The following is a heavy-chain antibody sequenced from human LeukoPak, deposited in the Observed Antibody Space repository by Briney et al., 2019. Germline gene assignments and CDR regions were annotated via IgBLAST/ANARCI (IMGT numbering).Heavy chain of an antibody. CDR1: GFTFSSYA. CDR2: ISGSGDST. V-gene: IGHV3-23*01. CDR3: AKAPGPAAVGGFDY. Sequence: PGGSLRLSCAASGFTFSSYAMSWVRQAPGKGLEWVSVISGSGDSTYYADSVKGRFTISRDNSKNTLYLQVNSLRVEDTAVYYCAKAPGPAAVGGFDYWGQGTLVTVSS. D-gene: IGHD2-2*01. J-gene: IGHJ4*02.